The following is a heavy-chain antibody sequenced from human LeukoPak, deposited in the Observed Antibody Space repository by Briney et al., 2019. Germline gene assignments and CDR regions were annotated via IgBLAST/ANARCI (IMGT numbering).Heavy chain of an antibody. Sequence: ASVKVSCKASGYTFTNYGISWVRQAPGQGLEWMGWISAYNGNTNYAQKLQGRVTMTTDTSTGTAYMELRSLRSDDTAVYYCARDPKWELRGYYYYGMDVWGQGTTVTVSS. CDR3: ARDPKWELRGYYYYGMDV. J-gene: IGHJ6*02. CDR1: GYTFTNYG. V-gene: IGHV1-18*01. D-gene: IGHD1-26*01. CDR2: ISAYNGNT.